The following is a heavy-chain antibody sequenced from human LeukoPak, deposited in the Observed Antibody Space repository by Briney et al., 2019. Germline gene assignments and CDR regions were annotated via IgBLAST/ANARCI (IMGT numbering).Heavy chain of an antibody. Sequence: ASVKLSCKASGYTLTSYGISWVRQAPGQGLEWMGWISAYNGNTNYAQKLQGRVTMTTDTSASTAYMELRSLRADDTAVYYCARNKGTVAPWFDPWGQGTLVTVSS. D-gene: IGHD1/OR15-1a*01. V-gene: IGHV1-18*04. CDR1: GYTLTSYG. CDR2: ISAYNGNT. J-gene: IGHJ5*02. CDR3: ARNKGTVAPWFDP.